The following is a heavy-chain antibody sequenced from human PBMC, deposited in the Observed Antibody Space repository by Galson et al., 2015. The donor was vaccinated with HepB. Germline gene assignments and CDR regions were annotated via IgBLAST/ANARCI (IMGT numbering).Heavy chain of an antibody. CDR3: EFTEEYCSSTSCQNRFLYGMDV. CDR1: GFTFSSYA. D-gene: IGHD2-2*01. CDR2: ISGSGGST. J-gene: IGHJ6*02. V-gene: IGHV3-23*01. Sequence: SLRLSCAASGFTFSSYAMSWVRQAPGKGLEWVSAISGSGGSTYYADSVKGRFTISRDNSKNTLYLQMNSLRAEDTAVYYCEFTEEYCSSTSCQNRFLYGMDVWGQGTTVTVSS.